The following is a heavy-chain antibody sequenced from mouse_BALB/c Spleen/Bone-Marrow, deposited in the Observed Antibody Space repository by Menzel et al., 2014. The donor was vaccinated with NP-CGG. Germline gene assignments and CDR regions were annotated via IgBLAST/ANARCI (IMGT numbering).Heavy chain of an antibody. CDR3: ARDDGYYVYWYFDV. Sequence: EVQLVESGGGLVQPGGSLKLSCAASGFTFSRYGMSWVRQTPDKRLVLVATINSNCDSTYYPDSVKGRFNISRDNAKNTLYLQMSSLKSEDSAMYYCARDDGYYVYWYFDVWGAGTTVTVSS. CDR2: INSNCDST. J-gene: IGHJ1*01. V-gene: IGHV5-6-3*01. CDR1: GFTFSRYG. D-gene: IGHD2-3*01.